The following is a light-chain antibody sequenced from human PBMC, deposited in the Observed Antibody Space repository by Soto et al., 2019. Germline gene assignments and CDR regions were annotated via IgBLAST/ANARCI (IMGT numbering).Light chain of an antibody. CDR2: DAS. CDR1: QDISNY. CDR3: QQYDNLPPDT. V-gene: IGKV1-33*01. J-gene: IGKJ2*01. Sequence: DIQMTQSPSSLSASVGDRVTITCQASQDISNYLNWYQQKPGKAPKLLIYDASNLETGVPSRFSGSGSGTDFTFAISSLQPEDIATYYCQQYDNLPPDTFGQGTMLEIK.